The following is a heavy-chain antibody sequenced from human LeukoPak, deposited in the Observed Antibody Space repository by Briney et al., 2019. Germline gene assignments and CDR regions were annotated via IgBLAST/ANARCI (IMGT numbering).Heavy chain of an antibody. CDR2: INHSGST. Sequence: SETLSLTCAVYGGSFSGYYWSWIRQPPGKGLEWIGEINHSGSTNYNPSLKSRVTISVDTSKNQFSLKVGSVTAADTAVYYCVRGQQWFDPWGQGTLVTVSS. CDR1: GGSFSGYY. J-gene: IGHJ5*02. D-gene: IGHD6-13*01. V-gene: IGHV4-34*01. CDR3: VRGQQWFDP.